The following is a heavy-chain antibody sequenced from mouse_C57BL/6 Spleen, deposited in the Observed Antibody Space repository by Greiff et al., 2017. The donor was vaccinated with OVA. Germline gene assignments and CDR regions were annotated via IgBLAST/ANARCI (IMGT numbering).Heavy chain of an antibody. CDR2: IDPETGGT. CDR3: TSPLSYYGSSYDY. D-gene: IGHD1-1*01. Sequence: VQLQQSGAELVRPGASVTLSCKASGYTFTDYEMHWVKQTPVHGLEWIGAIDPETGGTAYNQKFKGKAILTADKSSSTAYMELRSLTSEDSAVYYCTSPLSYYGSSYDYWGQGTTLTVSS. V-gene: IGHV1-15*01. J-gene: IGHJ2*01. CDR1: GYTFTDYE.